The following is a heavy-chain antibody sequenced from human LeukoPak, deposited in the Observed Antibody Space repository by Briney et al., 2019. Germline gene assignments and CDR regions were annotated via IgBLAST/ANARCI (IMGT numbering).Heavy chain of an antibody. CDR1: GGSISSYY. V-gene: IGHV4-59*01. CDR3: AKVYSDGSESFYKWFDP. CDR2: IYYSGST. J-gene: IGHJ5*02. D-gene: IGHD3-10*01. Sequence: PSETLSLTCSVSGGSISSYYWSWIRQPPGKGPEWIGNIYYSGSTNYNPSLKSRVTISVDTSKNQFSLRLSSVTAADTAVYYCAKVYSDGSESFYKWFDPWGQGTLVTVSS.